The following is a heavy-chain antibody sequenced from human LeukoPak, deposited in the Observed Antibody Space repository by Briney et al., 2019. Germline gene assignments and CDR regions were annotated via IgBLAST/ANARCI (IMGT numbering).Heavy chain of an antibody. J-gene: IGHJ4*02. D-gene: IGHD3-16*01. CDR3: ARHNYNYDYVWDYFGY. Sequence: SETLSLTCTVSGGSISSYYWSWIRQPPGKGLEWIGYIYYSGSTNYNPSLKSRVTISVDTSKNQFSLKLSSVTAADTAVYYCARHNYNYDYVWDYFGYWGQGTLVTVSS. CDR1: GGSISSYY. V-gene: IGHV4-59*08. CDR2: IYYSGST.